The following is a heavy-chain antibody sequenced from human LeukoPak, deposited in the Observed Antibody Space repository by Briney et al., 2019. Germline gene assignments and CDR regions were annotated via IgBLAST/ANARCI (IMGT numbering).Heavy chain of an antibody. CDR1: GGSFSGYY. V-gene: IGHV4-34*01. Sequence: PSETLSLTCAVYGGSFSGYYWSWIRQPPGKGLEWIGEINHSGSTNSNPSLKSRVTISVDTSKNQFSLKLSSVTAADTAVYYCARGPPYCSGGSCYLNWFDPWGQGTLVTVSS. CDR3: ARGPPYCSGGSCYLNWFDP. CDR2: INHSGST. J-gene: IGHJ5*02. D-gene: IGHD2-15*01.